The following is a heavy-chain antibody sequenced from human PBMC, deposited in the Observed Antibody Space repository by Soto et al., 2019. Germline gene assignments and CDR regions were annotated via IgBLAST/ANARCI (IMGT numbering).Heavy chain of an antibody. CDR2: INPNSGDT. CDR1: GYTFTGYY. CDR3: AKGGAIVAAGTRVYLYNAMDV. D-gene: IGHD1-26*01. J-gene: IGHJ6*02. Sequence: AAVKVSCKASGYTFTGYYVHWVRQAPGQGLEWMGWINPNSGDTYLAQRFQGRVTMNRDTSIGTAYMELRGLTSDDTAEYYCAKGGAIVAAGTRVYLYNAMDVWGQGTTVTVYS. V-gene: IGHV1-2*02.